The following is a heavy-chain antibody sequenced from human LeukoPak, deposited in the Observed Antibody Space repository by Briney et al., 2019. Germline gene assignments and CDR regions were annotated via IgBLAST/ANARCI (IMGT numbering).Heavy chain of an antibody. V-gene: IGHV3-53*01. CDR2: IYSDNT. CDR3: ARVFPYNWNYYIIDY. J-gene: IGHJ4*02. Sequence: GGSLRLSCTVSGFTVSSNSMSWVRQAPGKGLEWVSFIYSDNTHYSDSVKGRFTISRDNAKNSLYLQMNSLRAEDTAVYYCARVFPYNWNYYIIDYWGQGTLVTVSS. CDR1: GFTVSSNS. D-gene: IGHD1-7*01.